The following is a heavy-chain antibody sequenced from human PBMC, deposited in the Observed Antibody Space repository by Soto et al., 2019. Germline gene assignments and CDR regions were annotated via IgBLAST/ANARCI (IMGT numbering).Heavy chain of an antibody. CDR2: ISYDGSNK. Sequence: PGGSLRLSCAASGFTFSSYAMHWVRQAPGKGLEWVAVISYDGSNKYYADSVKGRFTISRDNSKNTLYLQMNSLRAEDTAVYYCARVAWIQLWGGVDYWGQGTLVTDSS. CDR3: ARVAWIQLWGGVDY. CDR1: GFTFSSYA. D-gene: IGHD5-18*01. J-gene: IGHJ4*02. V-gene: IGHV3-30-3*01.